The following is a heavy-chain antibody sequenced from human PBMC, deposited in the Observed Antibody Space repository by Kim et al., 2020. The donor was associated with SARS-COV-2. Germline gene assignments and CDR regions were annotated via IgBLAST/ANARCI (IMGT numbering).Heavy chain of an antibody. Sequence: GGSLRLSCTASGFTFGDYAMSWFRQAPGKGLEWVGFIRSKAYGGTTEYAASVKGRFTISRDDSKSIAYLQMNSLKTEDTAVYYCTRDSSPSGWYDMWGYYYGMDVWGQGTTVTVSS. J-gene: IGHJ6*02. CDR3: TRDSSPSGWYDMWGYYYGMDV. CDR1: GFTFGDYA. V-gene: IGHV3-49*03. D-gene: IGHD6-19*01. CDR2: IRSKAYGGTT.